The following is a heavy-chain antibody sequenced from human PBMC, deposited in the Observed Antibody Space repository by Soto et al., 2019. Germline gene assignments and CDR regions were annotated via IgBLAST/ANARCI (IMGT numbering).Heavy chain of an antibody. D-gene: IGHD1-26*01. CDR1: GYTFTGYD. V-gene: IGHV1-8*01. J-gene: IGHJ4*02. Sequence: QAQLVQSGAEVKKPGASVKVSCKASGYTFTGYDINWVRQATGQGLEWMGWMNPNSGNTGYAQNFQGRVPMTRDNSITTAYMELTSLRDDDSAVYYCAGEKVGTTGIDFWGQGTLVTVSS. CDR3: AGEKVGTTGIDF. CDR2: MNPNSGNT.